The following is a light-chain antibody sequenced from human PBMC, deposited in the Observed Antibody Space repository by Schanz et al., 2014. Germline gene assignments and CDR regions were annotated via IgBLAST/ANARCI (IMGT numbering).Light chain of an antibody. J-gene: IGKJ2*01. CDR2: DAS. CDR3: QQYNTYSYT. V-gene: IGKV1-5*01. Sequence: IQMTQSPSTLSASVGDRVTITCRASQSISSNLAWYQQKPGKAPKLLIYDASSLERGVPSRIRGSGSGTEFPLTVTSLQPDDFATYYCQQYNTYSYTFGQGTKLEI. CDR1: QSISSN.